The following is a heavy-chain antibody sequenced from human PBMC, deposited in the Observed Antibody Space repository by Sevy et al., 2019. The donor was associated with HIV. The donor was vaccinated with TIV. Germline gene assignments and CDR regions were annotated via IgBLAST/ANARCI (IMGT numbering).Heavy chain of an antibody. CDR3: AREGYDILTGYYRLGAFDF. J-gene: IGHJ3*01. V-gene: IGHV3-7*01. Sequence: GGSLRLSCAASGFTFSSYWMSWVRQAPGKGLEWVANIKQDGSEKYYVDSVKGRFTISRDNAKSSLYLQMNSLRAEDPAVYDSAREGYDILTGYYRLGAFDFWGQGTMVTVSS. CDR1: GFTFSSYW. CDR2: IKQDGSEK. D-gene: IGHD3-9*01.